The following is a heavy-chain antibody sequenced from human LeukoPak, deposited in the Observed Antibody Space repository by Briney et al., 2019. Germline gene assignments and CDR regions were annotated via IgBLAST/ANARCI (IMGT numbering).Heavy chain of an antibody. CDR2: IWYDGSNK. V-gene: IGHV3-33*01. Sequence: GGSLRLSCAASGFTFSSYGMHWVRQAPGKGLEWLAVIWYDGSNKYYADSVKGRFTISRDNSKNTLYLQMNSLRAEDTAVYYCARPPQSYYYYYDMDVWGQGTTVTVSS. J-gene: IGHJ6*02. CDR3: ARPPQSYYYYYDMDV. CDR1: GFTFSSYG. D-gene: IGHD5-24*01.